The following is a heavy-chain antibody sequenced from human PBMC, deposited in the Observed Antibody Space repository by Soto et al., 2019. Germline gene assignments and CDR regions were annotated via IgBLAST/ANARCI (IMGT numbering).Heavy chain of an antibody. CDR2: IYLSGTT. D-gene: IGHD2-21*02. CDR1: GDSVTGGSYY. J-gene: IGHJ4*02. Sequence: SETLSLTCTVSGDSVTGGSYYWSWIRQPPGKGLEYIGYIYLSGTTNYNPALESRVTISLDTSKNQFSLRLTSVTPADTALYYCARTNNRGAWSAWYWGQGTPVTVSS. CDR3: ARTNNRGAWSAWY. V-gene: IGHV4-61*01.